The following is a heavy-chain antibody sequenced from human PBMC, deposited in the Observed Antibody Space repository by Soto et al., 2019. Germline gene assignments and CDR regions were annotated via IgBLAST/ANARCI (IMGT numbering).Heavy chain of an antibody. D-gene: IGHD3-22*01. J-gene: IGHJ4*02. CDR2: INNYNGKT. CDR1: GYTFSTYG. V-gene: IGHV1-18*01. Sequence: ASVKGFCKASGYTFSTYGISWVRQAPGQVLEWMGWINNYNGKTKYAQKVQGRVTMTTDTSTSTAYMELRSLRSDDTAVYYCARLDYYDSSGYYSPFDSWGQGTLVTVSS. CDR3: ARLDYYDSSGYYSPFDS.